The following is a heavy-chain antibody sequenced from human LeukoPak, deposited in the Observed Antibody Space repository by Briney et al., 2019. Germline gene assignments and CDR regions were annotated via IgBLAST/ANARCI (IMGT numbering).Heavy chain of an antibody. CDR2: INTNTGNP. CDR1: GYTFSTYP. J-gene: IGHJ4*02. CDR3: ARGGGLHRYCSSTSCYDR. Sequence: ASVKVSCKAFGYTFSTYPINWVRQAPGQGLEWRGLINTNTGNPTYARGFTGRFVFSLDTSVNTAYLQISSLKAEDTAVYYCARGGGLHRYCSSTSCYDRWGQGTLVTVSS. D-gene: IGHD2-2*01. V-gene: IGHV7-4-1*02.